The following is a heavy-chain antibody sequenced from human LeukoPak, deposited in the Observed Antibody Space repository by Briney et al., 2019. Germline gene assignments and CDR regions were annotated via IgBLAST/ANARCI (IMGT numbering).Heavy chain of an antibody. V-gene: IGHV1-18*01. D-gene: IGHD3-9*01. CDR1: GYTFTSYG. Sequence: ASVKVSRKASGYTFTSYGISWVRQAPGQGLEWMGWISAYNGNTNYAQKLQGRVTMTTDTSTSTAYMELRSLRSDDTAVYYCARVLRYDILTGYPPAFDYWGQGTLVTVSS. J-gene: IGHJ4*02. CDR2: ISAYNGNT. CDR3: ARVLRYDILTGYPPAFDY.